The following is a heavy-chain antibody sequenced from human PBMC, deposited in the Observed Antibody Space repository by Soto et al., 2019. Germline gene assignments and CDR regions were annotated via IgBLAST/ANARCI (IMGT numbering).Heavy chain of an antibody. J-gene: IGHJ4*02. CDR2: INPSGGST. Sequence: ASVKVSCKASGYTFTSYYMHWVRQAPGQGLEWMGIINPSGGSTSYAQKFQGRVTMTRDTSTSTVYMELSSLRSEDTAVYYCARRNWAITILGEYYFDYWGQGTLVTVSS. V-gene: IGHV1-46*01. D-gene: IGHD3-3*01. CDR3: ARRNWAITILGEYYFDY. CDR1: GYTFTSYY.